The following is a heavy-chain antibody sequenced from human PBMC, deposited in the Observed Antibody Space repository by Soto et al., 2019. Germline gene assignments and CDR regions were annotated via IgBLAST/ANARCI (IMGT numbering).Heavy chain of an antibody. J-gene: IGHJ6*02. CDR2: IFYSGNT. Sequence: SETLSLTCTVSGGSISSSIYYWGWIRQPPGKGLEWIGSIFYSGNTYYNPSLKSRVTISVDTSKNQFSLKLSSVTATDTAVFYCARLFDGMDVWGRGTAVTV. CDR3: ARLFDGMDV. V-gene: IGHV4-39*01. CDR1: GGSISSSIYY.